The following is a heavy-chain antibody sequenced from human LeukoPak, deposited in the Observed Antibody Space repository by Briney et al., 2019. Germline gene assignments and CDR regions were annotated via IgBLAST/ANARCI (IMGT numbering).Heavy chain of an antibody. J-gene: IGHJ2*01. Sequence: ASVKVSCKASGYTFTSYGISWVRQAPGQGLEWMGWINPNSGGTNYAQKFQGRVTMTRDTSISTAYMELSRLRSDDTAVYYCSIAAPYWYFDLWGRGTLVTVSS. CDR3: SIAAPYWYFDL. D-gene: IGHD6-6*01. V-gene: IGHV1-2*02. CDR2: INPNSGGT. CDR1: GYTFTSYG.